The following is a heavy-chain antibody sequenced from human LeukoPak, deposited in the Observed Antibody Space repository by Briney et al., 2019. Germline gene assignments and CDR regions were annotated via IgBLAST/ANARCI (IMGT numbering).Heavy chain of an antibody. V-gene: IGHV3-64*01. J-gene: IGHJ4*02. CDR1: GGSISSYY. Sequence: ETLSLTCTASGGSISSYYWSWIRKPPGMGLEYVSTISPDGGTTYYANSVKGGFAISRDNSKNTLYLQMGSLRAEDMAVYYCVRDRDGGWSFDNWGQGTLVTVSS. CDR3: VRDRDGGWSFDN. D-gene: IGHD6-19*01. CDR2: ISPDGGTT.